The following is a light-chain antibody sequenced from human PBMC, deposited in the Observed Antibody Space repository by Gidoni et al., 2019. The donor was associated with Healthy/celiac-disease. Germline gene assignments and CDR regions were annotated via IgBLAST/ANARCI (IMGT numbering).Light chain of an antibody. CDR3: QQRSNWPPSIT. Sequence: DIVLTQSPATLSLSPAERATLSCRASQSVSSYLAWYQQKPGQAPRLLISDASNRATGIPARFSGSGSGTDFTLTISSIEPEDFAVYYCQQRSNWPPSITFGQGTRLEIK. J-gene: IGKJ5*01. V-gene: IGKV3-11*01. CDR2: DAS. CDR1: QSVSSY.